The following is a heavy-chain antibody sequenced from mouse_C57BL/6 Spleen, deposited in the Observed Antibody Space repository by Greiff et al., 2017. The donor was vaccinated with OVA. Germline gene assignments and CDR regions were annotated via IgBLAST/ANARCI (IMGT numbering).Heavy chain of an antibody. D-gene: IGHD1-1*01. CDR1: GYTFTDYY. V-gene: IGHV1-26*01. CDR2: INPNNGGT. J-gene: IGHJ3*01. Sequence: EVQLQQFGPELVKPGASVKISCKASGYTFTDYYMNWVKQSHGKSLEWIGDINPNNGGTSYNQKFKGKATLTVDKSSSTAYMELRSLTSEDSAVYYCARDYYGSSFAYWGQGTLVTVSA. CDR3: ARDYYGSSFAY.